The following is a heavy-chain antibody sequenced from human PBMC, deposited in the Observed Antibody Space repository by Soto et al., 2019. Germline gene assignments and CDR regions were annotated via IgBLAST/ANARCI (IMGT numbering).Heavy chain of an antibody. CDR3: AAGGRAPYYDFLSGETDDF. CDR2: IVVGSGDT. Sequence: QMQLVQSGPEVKKPGTSVKVSCKASGFTFTSSAVQWVRQARGQRLEWIGWIVVGSGDTNYAQKFQERVTITRDMSTSTAYMELTSLRSEDTAVYYCAAGGRAPYYDFLSGETDDFWGQGTLVTVSS. V-gene: IGHV1-58*01. J-gene: IGHJ4*02. D-gene: IGHD3-3*01. CDR1: GFTFTSSA.